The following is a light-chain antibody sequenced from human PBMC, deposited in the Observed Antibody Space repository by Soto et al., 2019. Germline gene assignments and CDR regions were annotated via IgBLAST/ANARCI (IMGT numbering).Light chain of an antibody. V-gene: IGLV2-14*01. CDR2: EVS. Sequence: QSALTQPASVSGSPGQSITISCTGTSSDVGGYNFVSWYQQHPGKAPKLMIYEVSYRPSGVSIRFSGSKSGNTASLTISGLQAEGEADYYCSSYTSSSTLYVFGTGTKVTVL. CDR1: SSDVGGYNF. CDR3: SSYTSSSTLYV. J-gene: IGLJ1*01.